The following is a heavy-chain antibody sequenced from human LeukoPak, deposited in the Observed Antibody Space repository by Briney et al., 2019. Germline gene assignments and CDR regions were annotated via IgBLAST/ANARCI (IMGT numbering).Heavy chain of an antibody. V-gene: IGHV3-66*01. CDR3: ARDLAGYNSFDY. D-gene: IGHD5-24*01. CDR2: IYSGGNT. CDR1: GFSVSNTY. J-gene: IGHJ4*02. Sequence: GGSLRLSCAASGFSVSNTYMSWVRQAPGKGLEWVSIIYSGGNTYYTDSVKGRFTISRDNSKNTLYLQMNSLRAEDTAVYYCARDLAGYNSFDYWGQGTLVTVSS.